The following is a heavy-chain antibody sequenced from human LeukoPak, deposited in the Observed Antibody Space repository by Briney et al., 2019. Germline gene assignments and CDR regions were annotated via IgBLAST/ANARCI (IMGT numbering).Heavy chain of an antibody. CDR3: ARTLWFGEAHYGMDV. CDR2: IYYSGST. Sequence: SETLSLTCTVSGGSVSSYYWIWMRQPPGKGLEWIGYIYYSGSTNYNPSLKSRVTISVDTSKNQFSLKLSSVTAADTAVYYCARTLWFGEAHYGMDVWGQGTTVTVSS. V-gene: IGHV4-59*02. J-gene: IGHJ6*02. D-gene: IGHD3-10*01. CDR1: GGSVSSYY.